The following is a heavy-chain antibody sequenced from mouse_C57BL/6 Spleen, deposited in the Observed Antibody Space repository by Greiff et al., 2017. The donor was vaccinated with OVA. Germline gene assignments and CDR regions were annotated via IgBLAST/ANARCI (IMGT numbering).Heavy chain of an antibody. D-gene: IGHD1-1*01. V-gene: IGHV1-66*01. CDR1: GYSFTSYY. CDR3: AREDYYGSSYAAMDY. CDR2: IYPGSGNT. J-gene: IGHJ4*01. Sequence: VKLQESGPELVKPGASVKISCKASGYSFTSYYIHWVKQRPGQGLEWIGWIYPGSGNTKYNEKFKGKATLTADTSSSTAYMQLSSLTSEDSAVYYCAREDYYGSSYAAMDYWGQGTSVTVSS.